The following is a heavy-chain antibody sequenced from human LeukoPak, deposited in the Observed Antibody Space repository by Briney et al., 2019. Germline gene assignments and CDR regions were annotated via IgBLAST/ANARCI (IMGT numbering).Heavy chain of an antibody. CDR1: GFTFSSYS. CDR3: AKNGEPYYYMDV. Sequence: GGSLRLSCAASGFTFSSYSMNWVRQAPGKGLEWVSYISSSSSTIYYADSVKGRFTISRDNAKNSLYLQMNSLRAEDTAVYYCAKNGEPYYYMDVWGKGTTVTVSS. J-gene: IGHJ6*03. D-gene: IGHD1-14*01. V-gene: IGHV3-48*01. CDR2: ISSSSSTI.